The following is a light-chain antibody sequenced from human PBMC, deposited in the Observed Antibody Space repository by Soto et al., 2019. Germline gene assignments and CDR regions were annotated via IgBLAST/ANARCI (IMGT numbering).Light chain of an antibody. V-gene: IGLV2-8*01. CDR3: SSYAGSNNFVV. Sequence: QSALTRPPSASGSPGQSVTISCTGTSSDVGAYNYVSWYQQYPGKAPKLMIYEVSKRPSGVPDRFSGSKSGNTASLTVSGLHADDEAYYYCSSYAGSNNFVVFGGGTKLTVL. J-gene: IGLJ2*01. CDR1: SSDVGAYNY. CDR2: EVS.